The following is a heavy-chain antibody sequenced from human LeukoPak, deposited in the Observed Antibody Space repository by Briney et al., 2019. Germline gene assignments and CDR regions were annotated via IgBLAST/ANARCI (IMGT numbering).Heavy chain of an antibody. Sequence: SETLSLTCAVYGGSFSGYYWSWIRQPPGKGLEWVGEINHSGSTNYNPSLKSRVTISVDTSKNQFSLKLSSVTAADTAVYYCARGVLRFLEWLSPSYYYYMDVWGKGTTVTVSS. CDR2: INHSGST. CDR1: GGSFSGYY. J-gene: IGHJ6*03. V-gene: IGHV4-34*01. D-gene: IGHD3-3*01. CDR3: ARGVLRFLEWLSPSYYYYMDV.